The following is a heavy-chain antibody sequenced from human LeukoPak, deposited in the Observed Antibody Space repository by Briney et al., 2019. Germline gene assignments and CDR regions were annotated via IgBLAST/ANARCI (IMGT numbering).Heavy chain of an antibody. V-gene: IGHV1-58*02. CDR3: AAEIYGYSSDCCTFDF. CDR1: GFTFSNSA. CDR2: IGVGGGNT. D-gene: IGHD5/OR15-5a*01. Sequence: TSVKVSCKTSGFTFSNSAIQWVRQARGQRLEWIGWIGVGGGNTNNAQKFLDRVTITRDMSTSTAYMELSGLRSEDTAVYYCAAEIYGYSSDCCTFDFWGPGTPVTVSS. J-gene: IGHJ3*01.